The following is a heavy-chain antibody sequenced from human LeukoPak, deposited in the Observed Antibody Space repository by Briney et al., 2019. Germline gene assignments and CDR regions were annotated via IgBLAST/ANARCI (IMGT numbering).Heavy chain of an antibody. D-gene: IGHD6-13*01. CDR2: ISSSSSYI. CDR3: ASSTSDGYSSSWYRDY. J-gene: IGHJ4*02. V-gene: IGHV3-21*01. Sequence: GGSLRLSCAASGFTFSSYAMSWVRQAPVKGLEWVSSISSSSSYIYYADSVKGRFTISRDNAKNSLYLQMNSLRAEDTAVYYCASSTSDGYSSSWYRDYWGQGTLVTVSS. CDR1: GFTFSSYA.